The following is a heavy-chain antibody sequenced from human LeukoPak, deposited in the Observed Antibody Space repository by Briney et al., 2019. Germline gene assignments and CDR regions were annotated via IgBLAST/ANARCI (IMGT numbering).Heavy chain of an antibody. V-gene: IGHV3-48*01. D-gene: IGHD2-2*01. CDR3: APYCSSPTCYEVYFDS. J-gene: IGHJ4*02. Sequence: PGGSLRLSCAASGFTFSTYSMNWVRQAPGKGLEWISYISSSGSTMYYADSVKGRFTISRDNAKNSLYLQVYSLRVEDTAVHYCAPYCSSPTCYEVYFDSWGQGTLVTVSS. CDR1: GFTFSTYS. CDR2: ISSSGSTM.